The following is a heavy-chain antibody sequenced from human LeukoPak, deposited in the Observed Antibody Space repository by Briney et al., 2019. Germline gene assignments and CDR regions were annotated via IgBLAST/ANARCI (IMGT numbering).Heavy chain of an antibody. J-gene: IGHJ6*03. D-gene: IGHD3-22*01. CDR3: ARVGVVAIIIYYYMDV. CDR1: GFTFSSYA. Sequence: PGGSLRLSCAASGFTFSSYAMHWVRQAPGKGLEWVAVISYDGSNKYYADSVKGRFTISRDNSKNTLYLQMNSLRAEDTAVYYCARVGVVAIIIYYYMDVWGKGTTVTVSS. V-gene: IGHV3-30*01. CDR2: ISYDGSNK.